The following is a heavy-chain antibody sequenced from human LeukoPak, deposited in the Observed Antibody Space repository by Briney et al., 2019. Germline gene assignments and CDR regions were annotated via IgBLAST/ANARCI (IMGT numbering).Heavy chain of an antibody. Sequence: TGGSLRLSCAASRFTFSSYAMHWVRQAPGKGLEWEAVISYDGSNKYYADSVKGRFTISRDNSKNTLYLQMNSLRAEDTAVYYCARDLSGYMDYWGQGTLVTVSS. J-gene: IGHJ4*02. CDR1: RFTFSSYA. D-gene: IGHD3-9*01. CDR3: ARDLSGYMDY. CDR2: ISYDGSNK. V-gene: IGHV3-30*04.